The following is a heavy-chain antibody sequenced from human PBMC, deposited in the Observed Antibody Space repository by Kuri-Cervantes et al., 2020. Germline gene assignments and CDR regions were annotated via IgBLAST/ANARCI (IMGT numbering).Heavy chain of an antibody. V-gene: IGHV2-5*08. CDR1: GGSISSYYW. CDR2: IYWDDDK. Sequence: TLSLTCTVSGGSISSYYWSWIRQPPGKALEWLALIYWDDDKRYSPSLKSRLTITKDTSKNQVVLTMTNMDPVDTATYYCAHWDSSGCPDYWGQGTLVTVSS. J-gene: IGHJ4*02. CDR3: AHWDSSGCPDY. D-gene: IGHD6-19*01.